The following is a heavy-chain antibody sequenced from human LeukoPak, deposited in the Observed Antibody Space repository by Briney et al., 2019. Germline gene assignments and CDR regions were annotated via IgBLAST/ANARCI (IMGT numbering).Heavy chain of an antibody. V-gene: IGHV3-23*01. CDR3: ATLEPAHDAFDI. D-gene: IGHD1-14*01. J-gene: IGHJ3*02. CDR1: GFTFRSYA. CDR2: LTTGGGST. Sequence: PGGSLRLSCAASGFTFRSYAMSWVRQAPGKGLEWVSALTTGGGSTYYADSVKGRFTISRDNSKNTLYLQMNSLRAEDTAVYYCATLEPAHDAFDIWGQGTMVTVSS.